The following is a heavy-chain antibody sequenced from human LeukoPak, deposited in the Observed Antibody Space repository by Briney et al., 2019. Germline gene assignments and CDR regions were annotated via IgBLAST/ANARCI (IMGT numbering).Heavy chain of an antibody. CDR1: GFSPSTSGVG. CDR2: IYWDDDK. Sequence: ESGPTLEKPTQTLTLTCTFSGFSPSTSGVGVGWIRQPPGKALEWLALIYWDDDKRYSPSLKSRLTITKDTSKNQVVLTMTNMDPVDTATYYCAHHKYYYDSSGYYYDYWGQGTLVTVSS. J-gene: IGHJ4*02. D-gene: IGHD3-22*01. CDR3: AHHKYYYDSSGYYYDY. V-gene: IGHV2-5*02.